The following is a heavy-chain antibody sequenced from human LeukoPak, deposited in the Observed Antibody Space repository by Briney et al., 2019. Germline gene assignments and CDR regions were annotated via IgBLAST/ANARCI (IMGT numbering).Heavy chain of an antibody. Sequence: TSETLSLTCAVYGGSFSGYYCSWIRQPPGKGLEWIGEIDHSGTTNYNPSLKSRVTISSDTSKNQFSLKLSSVTAADTAVYYCARDGGAAAGIWGQGTLVTVSS. CDR3: ARDGGAAAGI. CDR1: GGSFSGYY. CDR2: IDHSGTT. V-gene: IGHV4-34*01. D-gene: IGHD6-13*01. J-gene: IGHJ4*02.